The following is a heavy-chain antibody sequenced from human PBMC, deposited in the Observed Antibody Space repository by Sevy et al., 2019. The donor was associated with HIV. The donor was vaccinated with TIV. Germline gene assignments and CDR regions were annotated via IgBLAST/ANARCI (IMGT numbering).Heavy chain of an antibody. V-gene: IGHV5-51*01. Sequence: GESLKISCKGSGYSFTSYWIGWVRQMPGKGLEWMGIIYPGDSDTRYSPSFQGQVTISAAKSISTAYLQWSSLKASDTAMYYCARHGITMVRGGSFDPWGQGTLVTVSS. J-gene: IGHJ5*02. CDR3: ARHGITMVRGGSFDP. D-gene: IGHD3-10*01. CDR2: IYPGDSDT. CDR1: GYSFTSYW.